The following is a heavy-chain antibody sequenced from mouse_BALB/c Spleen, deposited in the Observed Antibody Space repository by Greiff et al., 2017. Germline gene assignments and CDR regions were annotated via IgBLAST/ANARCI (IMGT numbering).Heavy chain of an antibody. CDR3: ARGDGY. CDR1: GFTFSSYA. J-gene: IGHJ4*01. D-gene: IGHD2-3*01. Sequence: EVQGVESGGGLVKPGGSLKLSCAASGFTFSSYAMSWVRQTPEKRLEWVATISSGGSYTYYPDSVKGRFTISRDNAKNTLYLEMSSLRSEDTAMYYCARGDGYGGQGTSVTVSS. V-gene: IGHV5-9-3*01. CDR2: ISSGGSYT.